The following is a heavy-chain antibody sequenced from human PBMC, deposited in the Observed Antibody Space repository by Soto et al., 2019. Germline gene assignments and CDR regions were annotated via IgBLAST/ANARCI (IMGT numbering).Heavy chain of an antibody. V-gene: IGHV3-23*01. Sequence: GGSLRLSCAASGFTFSTYTMTWVRQAPGKGLEWVSSVGGSGDGTYYADSVKGRFTISRDNSKNTLYLQMNSLRAEDTAVYYCAKAKQLATSPRYGMDVWGQGTTVTVSS. J-gene: IGHJ6*02. CDR3: AKAKQLATSPRYGMDV. CDR1: GFTFSTYT. CDR2: VGGSGDGT. D-gene: IGHD6-6*01.